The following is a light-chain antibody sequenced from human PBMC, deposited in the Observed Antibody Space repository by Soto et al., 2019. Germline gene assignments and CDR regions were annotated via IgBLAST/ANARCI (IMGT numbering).Light chain of an antibody. J-gene: IGLJ1*01. CDR3: SSYTSISTPYV. Sequence: QSALTQPASVSXXPGQSITISCTGTSSDVGGYNYVSWYQQHPGKAPKLMIYEVSNRPSGVSNRFSGSKSGNTASLTISGLHAEDEADYYCSSYTSISTPYVFGTGTKLTVL. CDR1: SSDVGGYNY. V-gene: IGLV2-14*01. CDR2: EVS.